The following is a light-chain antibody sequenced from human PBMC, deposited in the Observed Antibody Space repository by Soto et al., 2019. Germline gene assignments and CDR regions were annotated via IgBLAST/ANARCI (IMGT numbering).Light chain of an antibody. CDR2: GAS. J-gene: IGKJ2*01. CDR3: QQYNNWPRRT. CDR1: QSVSSN. V-gene: IGKV3-15*01. Sequence: EIVMTQSPATLSVSPGERATLSCRASQSVSSNLALYQQKPGQDPRLLIYGASTRATAIPARFSGSGSGTEFTLTISSLQSEDFAVYYCQQYNNWPRRTFGQGTKLEIK.